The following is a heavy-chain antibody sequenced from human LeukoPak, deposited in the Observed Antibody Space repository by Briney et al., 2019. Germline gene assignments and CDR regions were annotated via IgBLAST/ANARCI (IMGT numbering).Heavy chain of an antibody. V-gene: IGHV3-23*01. CDR2: SSSSDDGK. D-gene: IGHD2-21*01. Sequence: PGGSLRLSCAASGLSLNNYAMSWVRQVPGKGLEWVSASSSSDDGKWYAESVRGRFTISRDTSKNTVYLQMNSLRVEDADVYYCAKAPVTSCRGAFCYPFDYWGHGTLVTVSS. CDR3: AKAPVTSCRGAFCYPFDY. J-gene: IGHJ4*01. CDR1: GLSLNNYA.